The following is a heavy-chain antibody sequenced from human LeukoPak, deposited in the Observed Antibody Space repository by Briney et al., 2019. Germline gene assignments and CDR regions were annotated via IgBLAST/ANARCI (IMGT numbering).Heavy chain of an antibody. CDR3: ATPATWGDYPDY. D-gene: IGHD4-17*01. V-gene: IGHV3-23*01. CDR1: GYTFSSYA. CDR2: ISGSGGST. Sequence: PGGSLRLSCAAYGYTFSSYAMSWVRQAPGRGVEWVQDISGSGGSTYYADSVKGRFTISRDNSKNTLYLQMNSLRAEDTAVYYCATPATWGDYPDYWGQGTLVTVSS. J-gene: IGHJ4*02.